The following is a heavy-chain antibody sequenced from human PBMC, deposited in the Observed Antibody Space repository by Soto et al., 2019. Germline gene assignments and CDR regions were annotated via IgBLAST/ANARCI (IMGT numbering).Heavy chain of an antibody. D-gene: IGHD6-13*01. CDR3: AREEMYSSSWYPDY. J-gene: IGHJ4*02. V-gene: IGHV3-66*01. Sequence: GGSLRLSCAAAGFSVSTSHISWVRQAPGKGLEWVSVIYSGGATHYAVSVKGRLIISRDKSKNTVDLQMNSLRAEDTAVYYCAREEMYSSSWYPDYWGQGTLVTVSS. CDR2: IYSGGAT. CDR1: GFSVSTSH.